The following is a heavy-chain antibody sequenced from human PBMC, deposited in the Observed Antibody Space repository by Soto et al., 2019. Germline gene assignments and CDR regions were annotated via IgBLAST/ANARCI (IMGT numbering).Heavy chain of an antibody. D-gene: IGHD1-1*01. J-gene: IGHJ4*02. Sequence: GGSLRLSCAASGFTFSSYGMHWVRQAPGKGLEWVAVIWYDGSNKYYADSVKGRFTISRDNSKNTLYLQMNSLRAEDTAVYYCARGLEVELERLDYWGQGTLVTVSS. CDR3: ARGLEVELERLDY. CDR1: GFTFSSYG. V-gene: IGHV3-33*01. CDR2: IWYDGSNK.